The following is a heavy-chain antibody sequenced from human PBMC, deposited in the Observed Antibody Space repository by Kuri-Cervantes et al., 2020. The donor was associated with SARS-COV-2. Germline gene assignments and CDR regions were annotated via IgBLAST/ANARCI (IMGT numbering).Heavy chain of an antibody. CDR1: GFSFSSYG. J-gene: IGHJ6*02. CDR3: AKEVRSTSCYTSEICGMDV. Sequence: GESLTLSCAASGFSFSSYGMHWVRQPPGKGLEWVGVISYDGSNKYYANSVNCRFTISRDNSKNTLYLQINSLRAEDTGVYYCAKEVRSTSCYTSEICGMDVWGQGTTVTVSS. CDR2: ISYDGSNK. V-gene: IGHV3-30*18. D-gene: IGHD2-2*02.